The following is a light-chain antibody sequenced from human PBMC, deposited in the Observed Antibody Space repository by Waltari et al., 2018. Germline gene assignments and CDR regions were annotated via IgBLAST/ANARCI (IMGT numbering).Light chain of an antibody. CDR2: RSN. J-gene: IGLJ1*01. CDR1: GSNIGRNY. CDR3: AAWDDSLTVRI. Sequence: QSVLTPPPSASGTPGQRVTISCSGSGSNIGRNYVYWYQQLPGTAPKLLIYRSNPRPSGVPDRFSGSKSGTSASLAISGLLSEDEADYYCAAWDDSLTVRIFGTGTKVTVL. V-gene: IGLV1-47*01.